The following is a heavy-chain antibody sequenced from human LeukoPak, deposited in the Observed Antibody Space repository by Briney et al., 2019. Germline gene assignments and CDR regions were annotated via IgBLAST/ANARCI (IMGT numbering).Heavy chain of an antibody. V-gene: IGHV3-43D*04. D-gene: IGHD2-15*01. CDR3: AREWVVAASGYFDY. CDR2: ISWDGSST. J-gene: IGHJ4*02. Sequence: PGGSLRLSCAASGFTFEVYAMRWVRQAPGTGREWVSLISWDGSSTYYADSVKGRFTISRDNSKNSLYLQMNSLRAEDTALYYCAREWVVAASGYFDYWGQGTLVTVSS. CDR1: GFTFEVYA.